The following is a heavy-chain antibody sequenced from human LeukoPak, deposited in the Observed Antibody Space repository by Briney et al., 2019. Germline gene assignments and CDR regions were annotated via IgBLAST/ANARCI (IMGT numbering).Heavy chain of an antibody. D-gene: IGHD6-19*01. Sequence: SQTLSLTCTVSGGSISSGGYYWSWIRQHPGKGLEWIGYIYYSGSTYYNPSLKSRVTISVDTSKNQFSLKLSSVTAADTAVYYCARRVIAVAATDYWGQGTLVTASS. CDR2: IYYSGST. CDR3: ARRVIAVAATDY. J-gene: IGHJ4*02. CDR1: GGSISSGGYY. V-gene: IGHV4-31*03.